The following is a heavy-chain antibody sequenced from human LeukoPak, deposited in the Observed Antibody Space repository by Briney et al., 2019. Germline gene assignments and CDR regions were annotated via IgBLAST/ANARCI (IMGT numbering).Heavy chain of an antibody. CDR1: GYSISSGYY. V-gene: IGHV4-38-2*01. CDR2: IYHSGTT. J-gene: IGHJ4*02. D-gene: IGHD4-17*01. CDR3: VGLDYGDLPDY. Sequence: SETLSLTCAVSGYSISSGYYWGWSRQPPGKGLELIGSIYHSGTTYYNPSLKSRVTISVDTSKNQFSLKLSSVTAADTAVYYCVGLDYGDLPDYWGRGTLVTVSS.